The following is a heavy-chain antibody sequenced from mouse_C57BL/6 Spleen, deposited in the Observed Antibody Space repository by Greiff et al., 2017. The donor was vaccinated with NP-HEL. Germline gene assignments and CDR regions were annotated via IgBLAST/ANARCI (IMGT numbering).Heavy chain of an antibody. CDR1: GFTFSDYY. J-gene: IGHJ2*01. D-gene: IGHD2-3*01. Sequence: EVKLMESEGGLVQPGRSMKLSCTASGFTFSDYYMAWVRQVPEKGLEWVANINYDGSSTYYLDSLKSRFIISRDNAKNILYLQMSSLKSEDTATYYCARELIYDGYYFDYWGQGTTLTVSS. CDR3: ARELIYDGYYFDY. V-gene: IGHV5-16*01. CDR2: INYDGSST.